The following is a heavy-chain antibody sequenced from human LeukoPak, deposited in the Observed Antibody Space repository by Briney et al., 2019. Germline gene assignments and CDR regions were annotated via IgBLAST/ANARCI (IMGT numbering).Heavy chain of an antibody. Sequence: LPETLSLTCTVSGGSISSYYWSWIRQPPGKGLGWIGNIYDSGSTNYNPSLKSRVTISVDTSKNQCSLKLSSVTAADTAVYYCARQSISGSSLSYFDYWGQGTLVNVSS. V-gene: IGHV4-59*01. J-gene: IGHJ4*02. CDR3: ARQSISGSSLSYFDY. CDR1: GGSISSYY. D-gene: IGHD3-22*01. CDR2: IYDSGST.